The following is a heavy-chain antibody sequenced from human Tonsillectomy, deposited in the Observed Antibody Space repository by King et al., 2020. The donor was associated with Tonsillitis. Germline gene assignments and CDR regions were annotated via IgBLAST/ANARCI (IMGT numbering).Heavy chain of an antibody. D-gene: IGHD4-17*01. CDR1: GYTFTSYG. Sequence: VQLVESGAEVKKPGASVKVSCKASGYTFTSYGINWVRQAPGQGLEWMGWISTYNGNTKYAQKFQGRVTMTTDTFTTTAYMDLRSLRSDDTAVYYCARELSTHDYGDYGYFQHWGQGTLVTVPS. CDR2: ISTYNGNT. J-gene: IGHJ1*01. V-gene: IGHV1-18*01. CDR3: ARELSTHDYGDYGYFQH.